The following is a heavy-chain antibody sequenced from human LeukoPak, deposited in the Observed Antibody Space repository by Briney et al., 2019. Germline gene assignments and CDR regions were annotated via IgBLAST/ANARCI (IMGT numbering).Heavy chain of an antibody. CDR1: GFTFSSYS. D-gene: IGHD3-22*01. J-gene: IGHJ4*02. V-gene: IGHV3-21*01. CDR2: IISSSSYI. Sequence: GGSLRLSCAASGFTFSSYSMNWVRQAPGKGLEWVSYIISSSSYIYYADSVKGRFTISRDNAKNSLYLLMNSLIAEDTAVYYCARQGGPYDSSGYYYFDYWGQGTLVTVSS. CDR3: ARQGGPYDSSGYYYFDY.